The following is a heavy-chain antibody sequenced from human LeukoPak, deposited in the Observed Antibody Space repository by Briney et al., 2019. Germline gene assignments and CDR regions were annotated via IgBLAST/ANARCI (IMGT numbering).Heavy chain of an antibody. CDR3: ANFPSAGAAASNY. CDR2: ISGSDGST. V-gene: IGHV3-23*01. J-gene: IGHJ4*02. D-gene: IGHD6-13*01. CDR1: GFTFSIYA. Sequence: PGGSLRLSCAASGFTFSIYAMSWVRQAPGKGLEWVSPISGSDGSTYYADSVKGRFTISRDNSRNTLYLQVNSLRAEDRAVYDCANFPSAGAAASNYWGQVTLVTVSS.